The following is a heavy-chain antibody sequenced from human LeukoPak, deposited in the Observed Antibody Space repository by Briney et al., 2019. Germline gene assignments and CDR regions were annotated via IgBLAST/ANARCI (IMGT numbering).Heavy chain of an antibody. CDR1: GFTFSSYA. CDR3: AKDDLAAAGPLDY. V-gene: IGHV3-23*01. CDR2: ISASGGST. D-gene: IGHD6-13*01. J-gene: IGHJ4*02. Sequence: GSLRLSCAASGFTFSSYAMSWVRQAPGKGLEWVSGISASGGSTYYADSVKGRFTISRDNSKNTLYLQMNSLRAEDTAVYYCAKDDLAAAGPLDYWGQGTLVTVSS.